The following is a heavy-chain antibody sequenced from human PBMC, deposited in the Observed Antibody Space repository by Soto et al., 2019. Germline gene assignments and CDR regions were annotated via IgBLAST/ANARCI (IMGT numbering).Heavy chain of an antibody. CDR1: GDTISTGGYT. Sequence: SETLSLTCDVSGDTISTGGYTWAWIRQPPGKALEWIGHTYHSGNPYYNPSLKSRVIISVDTSKNQFSLKLNSVTAADTAVYYCVRTLTSGRKDSWGQGTLVTLSS. D-gene: IGHD3-10*01. J-gene: IGHJ5*01. V-gene: IGHV4-30-2*02. CDR3: VRTLTSGRKDS. CDR2: TYHSGNP.